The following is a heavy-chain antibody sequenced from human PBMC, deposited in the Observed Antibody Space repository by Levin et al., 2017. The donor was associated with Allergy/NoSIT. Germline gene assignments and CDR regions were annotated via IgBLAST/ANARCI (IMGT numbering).Heavy chain of an antibody. CDR3: ARDLPDAPMAAH. CDR1: GYTFTSYG. J-gene: IGHJ4*02. D-gene: IGHD5-18*01. V-gene: IGHV1-18*01. CDR2: ISTYNGNT. Sequence: ASVKVSCKAFGYTFTSYGISWVRQAPGQGLEWMGWISTYNGNTNYAQKLQGRVTMTTDTSTSTADMELRSLRSDDTAVYYCARDLPDAPMAAHWGQGTLVTVSS.